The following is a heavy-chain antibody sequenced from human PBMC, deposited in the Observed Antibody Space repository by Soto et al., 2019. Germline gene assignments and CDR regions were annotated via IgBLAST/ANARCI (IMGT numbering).Heavy chain of an antibody. CDR2: ISSSSSVI. Sequence: EVQLVESGGGLVQPGGSLRLSCATSGFILSDCAMNWVRQAPGKGLVWVSYISSSSSVIDYADSVKGRFTVSTDNARNSLYLQMNSLRAEDTAVYYCARDLSWGSNWYYYMDVWGKGTTVTVSS. J-gene: IGHJ6*03. D-gene: IGHD7-27*01. CDR3: ARDLSWGSNWYYYMDV. V-gene: IGHV3-48*01. CDR1: GFILSDCA.